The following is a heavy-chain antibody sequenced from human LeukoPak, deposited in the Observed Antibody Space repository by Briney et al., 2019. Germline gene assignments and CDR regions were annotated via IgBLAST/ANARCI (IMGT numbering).Heavy chain of an antibody. Sequence: SVKVSCKASGGTFSSYAISWVRQAPGQGLEWMGGIIPIFGTANYAQKFQGRVTITTDESTSTAYMELSSLRSEDTAVYYCARGGTYLTGTTLPNTDYYYYMDVWGKGTTVTVSS. CDR3: ARGGTYLTGTTLPNTDYYYYMDV. V-gene: IGHV1-69*05. D-gene: IGHD1-7*01. CDR1: GGTFSSYA. J-gene: IGHJ6*03. CDR2: IIPIFGTA.